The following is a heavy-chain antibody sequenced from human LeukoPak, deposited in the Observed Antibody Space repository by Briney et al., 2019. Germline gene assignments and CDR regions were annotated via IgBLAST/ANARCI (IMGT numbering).Heavy chain of an antibody. CDR2: IYHSGST. CDR3: ARVGIAAAGTSLPDY. J-gene: IGHJ4*02. Sequence: SGTLSLTCAVSGGSISSSNWWSWVRQPPGKGLEWIGEIYHSGSTNYNPSLKSRVTISVDKSKNQFSLKVRSVTAADTAVYYCARVGIAAAGTSLPDYWGQGTLVTVSS. V-gene: IGHV4-4*02. CDR1: GGSISSSNW. D-gene: IGHD6-13*01.